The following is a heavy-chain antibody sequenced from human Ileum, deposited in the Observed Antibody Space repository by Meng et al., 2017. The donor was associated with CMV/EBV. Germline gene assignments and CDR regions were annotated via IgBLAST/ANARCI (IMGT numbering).Heavy chain of an antibody. CDR1: RVSISSSDYD. CDR2: IHYSGST. CDR3: ARASYYDSSYFDN. J-gene: IGHJ4*02. Sequence: QRHLSELCPGLVKPSWTLSLTCTVSRVSISSSDYDWSWIRQPPGKGLEWIGYIHYSGSTYYNPSLKSRVTISEDTSKNQFSLKLNSVTAADTAVYYCARASYYDSSYFDNWGQGTLVTVSS. D-gene: IGHD3-22*01. V-gene: IGHV4-30-4*08.